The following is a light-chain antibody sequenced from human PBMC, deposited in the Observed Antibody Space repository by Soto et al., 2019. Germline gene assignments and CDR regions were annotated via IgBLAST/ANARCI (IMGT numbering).Light chain of an antibody. CDR3: MVTLRPADT. J-gene: IGKJ2*01. Sequence: IVMTQSPLSLPVTPGEPASISCRSSQSLLHSNGYNYLDWYLQKPGQSPQLLIYLGSNRASGVSVRFSGSGSGADFILKISRVEAGDVGVYYCMVTLRPADTFGQVTKLEIK. CDR1: QSLLHSNGYNY. V-gene: IGKV2-28*01. CDR2: LGS.